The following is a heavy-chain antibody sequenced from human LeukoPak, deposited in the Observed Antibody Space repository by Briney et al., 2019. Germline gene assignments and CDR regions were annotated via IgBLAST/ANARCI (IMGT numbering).Heavy chain of an antibody. D-gene: IGHD2/OR15-2a*01. CDR3: ARSSSSRFDP. J-gene: IGHJ5*02. Sequence: SETLSLTCTVSGASIKSYDWSWIRQPPGKGLGWIAYIFHSGTTNYNPSLKSRVTISIDTSTNQVSLRLSSVTAADTALYYCARSSSSRFDPWGQGTLVTVFS. CDR1: GASIKSYD. CDR2: IFHSGTT. V-gene: IGHV4-59*01.